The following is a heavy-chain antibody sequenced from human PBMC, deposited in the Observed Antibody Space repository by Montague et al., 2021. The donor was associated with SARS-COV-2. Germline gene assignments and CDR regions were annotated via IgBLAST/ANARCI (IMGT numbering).Heavy chain of an antibody. CDR2: IYYSGST. V-gene: IGHV4-59*08. CDR3: ARRGYYDSAGYHWHLDL. J-gene: IGHJ2*01. CDR1: GSSISSYY. D-gene: IGHD3-22*01. Sequence: SETLSLTCTVSGSSISSYYWSWIRQPPGKGLEWIGYIYYSGSTNYNPSLKSRVTISVDTSKNQFSLKLSSATAADTAVYFCARRGYYDSAGYHWHLDLWGRGMLVTVSS.